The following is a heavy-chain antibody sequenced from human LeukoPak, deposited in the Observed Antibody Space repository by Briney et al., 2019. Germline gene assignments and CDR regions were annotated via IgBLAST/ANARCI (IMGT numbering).Heavy chain of an antibody. J-gene: IGHJ4*02. D-gene: IGHD5-12*01. V-gene: IGHV4-38-2*02. CDR2: IYHSGST. CDR3: AREYSGYDSRGEFDY. CDR1: GYSISSGYY. Sequence: SETLSLTCTVSGYSISSGYYWGWIRQPPGKGPEWIGSIYHSGSTYYNPSLKSRVTISVDTSKNQFSLKLSSVTAADTAVYYCAREYSGYDSRGEFDYWGQGTLVTVSS.